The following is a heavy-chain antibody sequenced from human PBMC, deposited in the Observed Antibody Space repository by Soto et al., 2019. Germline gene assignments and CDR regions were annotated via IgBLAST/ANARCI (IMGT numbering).Heavy chain of an antibody. D-gene: IGHD1-20*01. J-gene: IGHJ6*02. Sequence: PGGSLRLSCAASGFTFSGSAMHWVRQASGKGLEWVGRIRSKANSYATAYAASVKGRFTISRDDSKNTAYLQMNSLKTEDTAVYYCTRHVTNWNYYYYGMDVWGQGTSVTVSS. CDR1: GFTFSGSA. CDR2: IRSKANSYAT. V-gene: IGHV3-73*01. CDR3: TRHVTNWNYYYYGMDV.